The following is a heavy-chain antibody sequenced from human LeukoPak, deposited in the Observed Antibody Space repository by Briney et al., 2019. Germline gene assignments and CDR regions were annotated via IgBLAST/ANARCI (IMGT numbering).Heavy chain of an antibody. CDR2: ISGDGATT. J-gene: IGHJ4*02. CDR3: AKVLLFYSSWIDY. D-gene: IGHD6-6*01. CDR1: GFTFDDCA. Sequence: PGGSLRLSCAASGFTFDDCAMHWVRQAPGRGLEWVSLISGDGATTYYADSVKGRFTISRDNSKNSLYLQMNSLRTEDTALYYCAKVLLFYSSWIDYWGQGTLVTVSS. V-gene: IGHV3-43*02.